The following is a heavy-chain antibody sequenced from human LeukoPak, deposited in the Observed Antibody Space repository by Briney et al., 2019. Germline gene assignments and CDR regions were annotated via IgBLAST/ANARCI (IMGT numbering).Heavy chain of an antibody. CDR3: ASSVCSSTSCRPNNPDY. D-gene: IGHD2-2*01. CDR2: ISACNGNT. V-gene: IGHV1-18*01. Sequence: ASVKVSCKASGYTFTSYGISWVRQAPGQGLEWMGWISACNGNTNYAQKLQGRVTMTTDTSTSTAYMELRSLRSDDTAVYYCASSVCSSTSCRPNNPDYWGQGTLVTVSS. CDR1: GYTFTSYG. J-gene: IGHJ4*02.